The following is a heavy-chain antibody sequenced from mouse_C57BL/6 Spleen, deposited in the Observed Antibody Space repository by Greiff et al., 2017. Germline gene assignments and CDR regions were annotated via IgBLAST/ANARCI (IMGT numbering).Heavy chain of an antibody. CDR3: ARGGYYDFDY. CDR1: GYTFTNYS. CDR2: INPGSSNT. D-gene: IGHD1-1*01. Sequence: QVQLQQSGAELVRPGASVKLSCKASGYTFTNYSINWVKQSPGQGLEWIARINPGSSNTYYNDKFKGKSTLTAEKSSSTAYMQFSRLTSEDSAVYFCARGGYYDFDYWGQGTTLTVSS. J-gene: IGHJ2*01. V-gene: IGHV1-76*01.